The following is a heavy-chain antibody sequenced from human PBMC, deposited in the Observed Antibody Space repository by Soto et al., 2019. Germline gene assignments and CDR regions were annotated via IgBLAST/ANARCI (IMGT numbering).Heavy chain of an antibody. CDR3: AHKMDTVDWFGP. Sequence: QITLKESGPTLVKPTQTLTLTCTFSGFSLSGGGVGVGWIRQPPGKALEWVALIYWNDDKRYSPSLKSRLTITKDTTENLVVLTMTNMDPEDTATYYCAHKMDTVDWFGPWGRGTLVTVSS. V-gene: IGHV2-5*01. CDR1: GFSLSGGGVG. J-gene: IGHJ5*02. D-gene: IGHD5-18*01. CDR2: IYWNDDK.